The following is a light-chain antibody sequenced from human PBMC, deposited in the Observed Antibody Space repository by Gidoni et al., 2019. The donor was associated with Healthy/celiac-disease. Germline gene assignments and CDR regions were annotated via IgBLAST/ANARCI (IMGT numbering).Light chain of an antibody. CDR3: QQYYSYPPLT. CDR1: QGISSY. J-gene: IGKJ4*01. V-gene: IGKV1-8*01. Sequence: AIRMTQSPSSFSASPGDRVTITCRASQGISSYLAWYQQKPGKAPKPLIYAASTLQSGVPSRFRGSGSGTDFTLTISCLQSEAFATYYCQQYYSYPPLTFGGGTKVEIK. CDR2: AAS.